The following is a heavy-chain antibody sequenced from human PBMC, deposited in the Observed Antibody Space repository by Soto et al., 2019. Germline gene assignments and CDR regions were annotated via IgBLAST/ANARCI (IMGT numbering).Heavy chain of an antibody. CDR3: ARVFNWNYLDY. J-gene: IGHJ4*02. CDR2: IYPGDSDT. Sequence: GESLKISCKGSGYSFTSYWIGWVRQMPGKGLEWVGIIYPGDSDTIYSPSFQGQVTISADKSISTAYLQWSSLKASDTAMYYCARVFNWNYLDYWGQGTLVTVSS. CDR1: GYSFTSYW. D-gene: IGHD1-20*01. V-gene: IGHV5-51*01.